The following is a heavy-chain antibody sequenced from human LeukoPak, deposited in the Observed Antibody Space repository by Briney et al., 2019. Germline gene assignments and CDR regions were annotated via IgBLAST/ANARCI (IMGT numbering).Heavy chain of an antibody. J-gene: IGHJ4*02. CDR3: ARHDSFIPY. D-gene: IGHD3-16*02. Sequence: GGSLRLSCAASGFTFNDYAMSWVRQAAGKGLEWVSSISDTGRRTFYADSVKGRFTISRDDSKKTVYLQMNTLRAEDTAIYFCARHDSFIPYWGQGTLVTVSS. CDR2: ISDTGRRT. CDR1: GFTFNDYA. V-gene: IGHV3-23*01.